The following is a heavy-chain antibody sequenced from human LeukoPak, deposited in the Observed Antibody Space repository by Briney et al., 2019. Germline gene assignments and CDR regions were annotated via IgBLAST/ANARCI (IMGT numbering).Heavy chain of an antibody. V-gene: IGHV3-9*03. D-gene: IGHD3-10*01. Sequence: GGSLRLSCAASGFTFDDYAMHWVRQAPGKGLEWVSGISWNSGSIGYADSVKGRFTISRDNAKNSLYLQMNSLRAEDMALYYCASLDNYYGSGSSDYWGQGTLVTVSS. CDR1: GFTFDDYA. CDR2: ISWNSGSI. CDR3: ASLDNYYGSGSSDY. J-gene: IGHJ4*02.